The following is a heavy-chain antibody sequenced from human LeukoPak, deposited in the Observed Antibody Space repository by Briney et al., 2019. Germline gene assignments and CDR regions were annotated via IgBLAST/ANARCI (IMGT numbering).Heavy chain of an antibody. Sequence: GTLRLSCAASGFTFSSYGMSWVRQAPGKGLEWIGEINHSGSTNYNPSLKSRVTISVDTSKNQFSLKLSSVTAADTAVYYCARVGRRLRYFDWLPYNFDPWGQGTLVTVSS. CDR1: GFTFSSYG. CDR2: INHSGST. D-gene: IGHD3-9*01. J-gene: IGHJ5*02. CDR3: ARVGRRLRYFDWLPYNFDP. V-gene: IGHV4-34*01.